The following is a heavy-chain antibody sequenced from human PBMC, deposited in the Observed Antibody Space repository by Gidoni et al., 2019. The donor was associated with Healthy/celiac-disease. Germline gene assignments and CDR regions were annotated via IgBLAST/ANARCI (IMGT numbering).Heavy chain of an antibody. CDR1: GFTFSSYA. CDR2: ISGSGGST. J-gene: IGHJ4*02. Sequence: EVQLLESGGGLVQPGGSLRLSCAASGFTFSSYAMSWVRQAPGKGLGWVSAISGSGGSTYYADSVKGRFTISRDNSKNTLYLQMNSLRAEDTAVYYCGRPGGGVVTPFDYWGQGTLVTVSS. V-gene: IGHV3-23*01. CDR3: GRPGGGVVTPFDY. D-gene: IGHD2-15*01.